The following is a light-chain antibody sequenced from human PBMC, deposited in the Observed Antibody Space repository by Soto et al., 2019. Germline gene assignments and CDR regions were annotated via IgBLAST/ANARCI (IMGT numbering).Light chain of an antibody. CDR3: CSYAGTYTYV. V-gene: IGLV2-11*01. Sequence: QSALTQPRSVSGPPGQSVTISCTGTSSDVGGYNHVSWYQQYPGKAPKLMIYDVTKRPSGVPDRFSGSKSGNTASLTISGLQAEDEADYYCCSYAGTYTYVFGTGTKVTVL. CDR1: SSDVGGYNH. CDR2: DVT. J-gene: IGLJ1*01.